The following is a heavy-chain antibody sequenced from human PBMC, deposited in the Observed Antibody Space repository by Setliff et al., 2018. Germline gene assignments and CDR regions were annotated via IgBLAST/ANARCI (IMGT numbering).Heavy chain of an antibody. CDR2: INPGGLSS. J-gene: IGHJ4*02. CDR3: ARAGLAAAGRKGVFDH. CDR1: GYTFTSYY. V-gene: IGHV1-46*01. Sequence: ASVKVSCKASGYTFTSYYMHWVRQAPGQGLEWMGIINPGGLSSSSTQKFEGRVTMTRDTSTSTVYMELNSLTSDDTAVYYCARAGLAAAGRKGVFDHWGQGTLVTVSS. D-gene: IGHD6-25*01.